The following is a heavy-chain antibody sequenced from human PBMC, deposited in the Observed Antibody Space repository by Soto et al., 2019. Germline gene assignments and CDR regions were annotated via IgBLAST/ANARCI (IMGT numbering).Heavy chain of an antibody. J-gene: IGHJ4*02. CDR2: ISGSGGST. CDR3: AKDFGGPTVTYTHFDY. V-gene: IGHV3-23*01. D-gene: IGHD4-17*01. Sequence: EVQLLESGGGLVQPGGSLRLSCAASGFTFSSYAMSWVRQAPGKGLEWVSAISGSGGSTYYADSVKGRFTISRDNSKNTLYLQMNGLRAEDTAVYYCAKDFGGPTVTYTHFDYWGQGTLVTVSS. CDR1: GFTFSSYA.